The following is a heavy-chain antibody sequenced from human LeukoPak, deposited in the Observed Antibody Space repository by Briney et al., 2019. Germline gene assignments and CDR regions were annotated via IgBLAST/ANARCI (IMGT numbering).Heavy chain of an antibody. V-gene: IGHV3-21*01. CDR2: ITSSGAYI. J-gene: IGHJ6*03. D-gene: IGHD1-26*01. CDR1: GFTFSTYN. Sequence: GGSLRLSCAASGFTFSTYNMNWVRQAPGKALEWVSSITSSGAYIFYADSVKGRFTISRDNAKDSLYLQMNSLGPEDTAVYYCARDPYSGNYGNYYYYYMDVWGKGTTVTISS. CDR3: ARDPYSGNYGNYYYYYMDV.